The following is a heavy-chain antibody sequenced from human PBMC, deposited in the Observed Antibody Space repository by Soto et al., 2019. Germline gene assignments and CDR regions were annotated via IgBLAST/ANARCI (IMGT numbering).Heavy chain of an antibody. V-gene: IGHV3-23*01. CDR1: GFTFSSYA. J-gene: IGHJ4*02. D-gene: IGHD1-1*01. CDR2: ISGSGGTA. CDR3: AKGRGQNWNFDY. Sequence: VQLLASGGGSVQPGGSLRLSCAASGFTFSSYAMHWVRRPPGQGLEWVSSISGSGGTAYYADSVKGRFSISRDSLVNTLYLQMNSLRAEDTAVYYCAKGRGQNWNFDYWGQGTLVTVSP.